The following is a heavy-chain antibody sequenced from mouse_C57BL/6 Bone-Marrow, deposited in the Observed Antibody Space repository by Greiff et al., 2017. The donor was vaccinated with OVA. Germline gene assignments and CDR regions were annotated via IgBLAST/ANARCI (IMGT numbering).Heavy chain of an antibody. CDR3: ARDDGYYLPLDY. J-gene: IGHJ2*01. CDR2: ISSGSSTI. V-gene: IGHV5-17*01. D-gene: IGHD2-3*01. Sequence: EVQVVESGGGLVKPGGSLKLSCAASGFTFSDYGMHWVRQAPEQGLEWVAYISSGSSTIYYADTVKGRFTISRDNAKNTLFLQMTSLRSEDTAMYYCARDDGYYLPLDYWGQGTTLTVSA. CDR1: GFTFSDYG.